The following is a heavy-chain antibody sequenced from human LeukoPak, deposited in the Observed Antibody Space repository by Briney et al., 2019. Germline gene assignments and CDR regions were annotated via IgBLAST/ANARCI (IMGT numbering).Heavy chain of an antibody. J-gene: IGHJ5*02. CDR1: GFTFSTYV. V-gene: IGHV3-64D*06. CDR3: VRATGS. Sequence: PGGSLRLSCSVSGFTFSTYVMHWVRQAPGKGLEYVSAISSNGDNTYYADSVKGRFTISRDNSKNTLYLQMSSLRADDTAVYYCVRATGSWGQGTLVTVSS. CDR2: ISSNGDNT.